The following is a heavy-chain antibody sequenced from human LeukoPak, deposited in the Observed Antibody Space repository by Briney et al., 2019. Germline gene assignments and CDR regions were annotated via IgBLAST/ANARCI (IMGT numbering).Heavy chain of an antibody. CDR2: IIPIFGTA. CDR1: GGTFSSYA. D-gene: IGHD4-23*01. V-gene: IGHV1-69*06. CDR3: ARGDSLRWLFYMDV. J-gene: IGHJ6*03. Sequence: GASVTVSCKASGGTFSSYAISWVRQAPGQGLEWMGRIIPIFGTANYAQKFQGRVTITADKSTSTAYMELSSLRSEDTAVYYCARGDSLRWLFYMDVWGKGTTVTVSS.